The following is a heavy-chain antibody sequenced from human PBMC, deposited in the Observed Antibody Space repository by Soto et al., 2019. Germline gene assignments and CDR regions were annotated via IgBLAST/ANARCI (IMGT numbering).Heavy chain of an antibody. CDR2: ISAYNGNT. CDR1: GYTFTSYG. CDR3: ARYLKRPGAYYYYGMDV. Sequence: QVQLVQSGAEVKKPGASVKVSCKASGYTFTSYGISWVRQAPGQGLEWMGWISAYNGNTNYAQKLQGRVTMTTDTSTSTAYMELRSLRSDDTAVYYCARYLKRPGAYYYYGMDVWGQGTTVTVSS. J-gene: IGHJ6*02. V-gene: IGHV1-18*01. D-gene: IGHD3-10*01.